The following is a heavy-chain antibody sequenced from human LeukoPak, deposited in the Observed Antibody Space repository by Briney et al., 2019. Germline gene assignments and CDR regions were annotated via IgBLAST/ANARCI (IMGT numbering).Heavy chain of an antibody. CDR3: ARSIKYGDHPPFDY. Sequence: ASVKVSCKASGYTFSSSAMNWLRQAPGQGLQWMGWINTNTGNPAYAQDFTGRFVFSSDTSVSTAHLQIDSLQSEDSAVYYCARSIKYGDHPPFDYWGQGTLVTVSS. CDR2: INTNTGNP. D-gene: IGHD4-17*01. V-gene: IGHV7-4-1*01. CDR1: GYTFSSSA. J-gene: IGHJ4*02.